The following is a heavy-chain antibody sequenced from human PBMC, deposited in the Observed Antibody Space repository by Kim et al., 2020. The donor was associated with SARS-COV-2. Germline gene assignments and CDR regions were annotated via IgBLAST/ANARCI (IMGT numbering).Heavy chain of an antibody. Sequence: SETLSLTCTVSGGSISSYYWSWIRQPPGKGLEWIGYIYYSGSTNYNPSLKSRGTIAVDTSKNQFSLKLSSVTAADTAVYYCARQRGMQQLPAPNYYYGMDVWGQGTTVTVSS. CDR1: GGSISSYY. CDR3: ARQRGMQQLPAPNYYYGMDV. V-gene: IGHV4-59*08. CDR2: IYYSGST. D-gene: IGHD6-13*01. J-gene: IGHJ6*02.